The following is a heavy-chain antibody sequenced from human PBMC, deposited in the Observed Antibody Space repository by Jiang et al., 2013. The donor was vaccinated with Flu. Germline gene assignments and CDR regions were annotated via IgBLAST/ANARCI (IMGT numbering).Heavy chain of an antibody. J-gene: IGHJ3*01. V-gene: IGHV1-2*02. CDR2: TNPNTGVT. CDR3: ARHRSSGWFDAFDL. CDR1: GYSFTGYY. Sequence: SVKVSCKASGYSFTGYYLNWVRQAPGQGLEWMGWTNPNTGVTNYAAKFQGRVNMTRDTSITTVYMEISSLTSDDTAIYYCARHRSSGWFDAFDLWGPGTMIIVSS. D-gene: IGHD6-19*01.